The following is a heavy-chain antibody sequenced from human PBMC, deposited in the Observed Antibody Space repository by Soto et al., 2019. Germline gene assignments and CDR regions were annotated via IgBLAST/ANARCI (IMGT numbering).Heavy chain of an antibody. CDR1: GGSVSSGSYY. CDR2: IYYSGST. V-gene: IGHV4-61*01. Sequence: SETLSLTCTVSGGSVSSGSYYWSWIRQPPGKGLEWIGYIYYSGSTNYNPSLKSRVTISVDTSKNQFSLKLSSVTAADTAVYYCARGPDVTIDYWGQGTLVTVSS. CDR3: ARGPDVTIDY. J-gene: IGHJ4*02. D-gene: IGHD2-21*02.